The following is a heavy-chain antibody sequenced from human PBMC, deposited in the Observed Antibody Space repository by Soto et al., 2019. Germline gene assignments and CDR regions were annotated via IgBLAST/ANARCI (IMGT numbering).Heavy chain of an antibody. J-gene: IGHJ3*01. D-gene: IGHD2-21*01. Sequence: EVQLLESGGGLVQPGGSLRLSCAASGFTVSDYDMGWVRQAPGKGLEWVSLIRGDGGATYHADSVEGRLTISRDTSENPVYLQMNSLRAEDTALYYCGKDRRGGEYPAFDLWGQGTMVTVSS. CDR2: IRGDGGAT. CDR3: GKDRRGGEYPAFDL. V-gene: IGHV3-23*01. CDR1: GFTVSDYD.